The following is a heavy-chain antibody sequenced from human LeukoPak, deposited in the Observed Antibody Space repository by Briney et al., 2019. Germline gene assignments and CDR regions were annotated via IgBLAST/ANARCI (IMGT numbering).Heavy chain of an antibody. J-gene: IGHJ4*02. D-gene: IGHD5-12*01. CDR3: ASAPTRGWLPYGDY. CDR2: MSSSRSYI. V-gene: IGHV3-21*01. CDR1: GFTFSSYS. Sequence: GGSLRLSCAASGFTFSSYSMKGVRQAPGKGLEWVSSMSSSRSYIYYADSVKGRFTISRDNAKNSLYLQMNSLRAAATAVYSCASAPTRGWLPYGDYWGPGTLVTVSS.